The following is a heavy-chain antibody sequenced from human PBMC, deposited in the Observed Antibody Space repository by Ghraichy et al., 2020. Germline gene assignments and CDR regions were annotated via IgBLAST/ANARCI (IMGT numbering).Heavy chain of an antibody. D-gene: IGHD3-10*01. CDR2: IYYSGST. CDR3: ARPHITMVRGVNLSWWYFDL. CDR1: GGSISSSSYY. Sequence: SETLSLTCTVSGGSISSSSYYWGWIRQPPGKGLEWIGSIYYSGSTYYNPSLKSRVTISVDTSKNQFSLKLSSVTAADTAVYYCARPHITMVRGVNLSWWYFDLWGRGTLVTVSS. J-gene: IGHJ2*01. V-gene: IGHV4-39*01.